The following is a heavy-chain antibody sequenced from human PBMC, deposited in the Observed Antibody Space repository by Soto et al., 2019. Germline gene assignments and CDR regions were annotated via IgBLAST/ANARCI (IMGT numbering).Heavy chain of an antibody. V-gene: IGHV3-30*18. CDR1: GFTFSSYG. CDR2: ISYDGSNK. Sequence: QVQLVESGGGVVQPGRSLRLSCAASGFTFSSYGMHWVRQAPGKGLGWVAVISYDGSNKYYADSVKGRFTISRDNSKNTLYLQMNSLRAEDTAVYYCAKLGVVPAAIGVSFWGQGTLVTVSS. CDR3: AKLGVVPAAIGVSF. D-gene: IGHD2-2*01. J-gene: IGHJ4*02.